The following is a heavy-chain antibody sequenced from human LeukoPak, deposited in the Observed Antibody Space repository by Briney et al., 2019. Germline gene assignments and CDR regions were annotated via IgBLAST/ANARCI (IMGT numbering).Heavy chain of an antibody. CDR3: AKVGVLRFLEGNYMDV. J-gene: IGHJ6*03. D-gene: IGHD3-3*01. CDR2: ISGSGGST. V-gene: IGHV3-23*01. Sequence: GGSLRLSCAASGFTFSSYAMSWVRQAPGKGLEWVSAISGSGGSTYYADSVKGRFTISRDNSKNTLYLQTNSLRAEDTAVYYCAKVGVLRFLEGNYMDVWGKGTTVTVSS. CDR1: GFTFSSYA.